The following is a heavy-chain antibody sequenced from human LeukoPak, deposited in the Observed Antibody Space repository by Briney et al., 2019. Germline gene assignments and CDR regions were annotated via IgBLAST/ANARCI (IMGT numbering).Heavy chain of an antibody. CDR3: AKEINHQWLVPLDAFDI. J-gene: IGHJ3*02. V-gene: IGHV3-23*01. CDR2: ISGSGTTI. D-gene: IGHD6-19*01. CDR1: GFSFTNA. Sequence: GGSLRLSCAASGFSFTNAMSWVRQAPGKGLDWVSGISGSGTTIYYADSAKGRFTISRDNSKNTLYLQMNSLRAEDTAVHYCAKEINHQWLVPLDAFDIWGQGTMVTVSS.